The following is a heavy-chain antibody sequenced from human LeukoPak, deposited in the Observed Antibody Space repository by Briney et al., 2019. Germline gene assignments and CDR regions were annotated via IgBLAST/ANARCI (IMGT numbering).Heavy chain of an antibody. V-gene: IGHV4-59*01. CDR1: GGSISSYY. Sequence: SETLSLTCTVSGGSISSYYWSWIRQPPGKGLEWIGYIYYSWSTNYNPSLKSRVTISVDTSKNQFSLKLSSVTAADTAVYYCARLGQVEMATGANAFDIWGQGTMVTVSS. CDR2: IYYSWST. D-gene: IGHD5-24*01. CDR3: ARLGQVEMATGANAFDI. J-gene: IGHJ3*02.